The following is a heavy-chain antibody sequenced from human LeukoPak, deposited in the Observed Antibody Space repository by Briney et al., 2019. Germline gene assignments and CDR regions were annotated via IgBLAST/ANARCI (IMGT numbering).Heavy chain of an antibody. J-gene: IGHJ5*02. D-gene: IGHD4-17*01. CDR3: ARSFYGDYVFNWFDP. Sequence: PSETLSLTCTVSGGSISSYYWSWIRQPPGKGLEWIGYIYYSGSTNYNPSLKSRVTISVDTSKNQFSLKLSSATAADTAVYYCARSFYGDYVFNWFDPWGQGTLVTVSS. CDR2: IYYSGST. V-gene: IGHV4-59*08. CDR1: GGSISSYY.